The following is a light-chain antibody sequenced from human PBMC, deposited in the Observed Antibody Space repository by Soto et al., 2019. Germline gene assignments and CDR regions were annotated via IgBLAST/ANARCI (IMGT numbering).Light chain of an antibody. J-gene: IGKJ1*01. Sequence: DIVMTRSPDSLAVSLGERATINCKSSQTVLYSSNNKTYLAWYRQKPGQPPKLLIYWASTRASGVPDRFSGSGSGTDFTLTISSLQAEDVAVYYCQQYYSAPRTFGQGTKVDIK. V-gene: IGKV4-1*01. CDR3: QQYYSAPRT. CDR2: WAS. CDR1: QTVLYSSNNKTY.